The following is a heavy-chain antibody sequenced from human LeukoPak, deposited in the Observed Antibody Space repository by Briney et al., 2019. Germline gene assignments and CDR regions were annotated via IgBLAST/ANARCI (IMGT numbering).Heavy chain of an antibody. CDR3: ARPGREDSDRWENAFDI. D-gene: IGHD1-26*01. J-gene: IGHJ3*02. Sequence: GESLKISCKGSGYSFTTYWIGWVRQMPGKGLEWMGIIYPDDSDTRYSPSFQGQVTISADKSISTAYLQWSSLKASDTAMYYCARPGREDSDRWENAFDIWGQGTMVTVSS. V-gene: IGHV5-51*01. CDR2: IYPDDSDT. CDR1: GYSFTTYW.